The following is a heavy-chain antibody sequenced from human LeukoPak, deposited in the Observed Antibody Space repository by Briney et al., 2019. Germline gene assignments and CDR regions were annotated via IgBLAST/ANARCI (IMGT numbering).Heavy chain of an antibody. D-gene: IGHD7-27*01. J-gene: IGHJ4*02. V-gene: IGHV3-23*01. CDR1: GFTFSNYA. Sequence: GGSLRLSCAASGFTFSNYAMSWVRQAPGKGLEWVSAISGSGDNTYYADSVKGRFTVSRDNSKNTLYVQMNSLRAEDTAVYYCAKENWDYFDYWGQGTLVTVSS. CDR3: AKENWDYFDY. CDR2: ISGSGDNT.